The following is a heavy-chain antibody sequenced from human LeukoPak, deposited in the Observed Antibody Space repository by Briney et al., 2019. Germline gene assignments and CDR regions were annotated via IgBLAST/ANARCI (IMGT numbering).Heavy chain of an antibody. CDR1: GFIFNSYE. V-gene: IGHV3-48*03. Sequence: GGSLRLSCAASGFIFNSYEMNWVRQAPGKGLEWVSYISSSGSPIYYADSVKGRFTISRDNAKNSLYLQMNSLRADYTAVYYCAREYNFWSGSHPYNWFDPWGQGTLVTVSS. J-gene: IGHJ5*02. CDR3: AREYNFWSGSHPYNWFDP. D-gene: IGHD3-3*01. CDR2: ISSSGSPI.